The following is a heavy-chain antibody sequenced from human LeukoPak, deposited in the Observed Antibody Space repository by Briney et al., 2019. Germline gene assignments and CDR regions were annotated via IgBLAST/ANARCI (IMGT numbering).Heavy chain of an antibody. CDR2: IKQDGSER. CDR3: ARDWGAYYHFFDY. Sequence: GGSLRLSCAASGFTFNTFNMSWVRQAPGKGLEWVGNIKQDGSERNYVDSVKGRFTISRDNAKKSLYLQMNSLRAEDTAVYYCARDWGAYYHFFDYWGQGTLVTVSS. CDR1: GFTFNTFN. J-gene: IGHJ4*02. D-gene: IGHD3-22*01. V-gene: IGHV3-7*01.